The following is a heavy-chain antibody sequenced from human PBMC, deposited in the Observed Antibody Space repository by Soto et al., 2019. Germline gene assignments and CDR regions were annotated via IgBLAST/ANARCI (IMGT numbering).Heavy chain of an antibody. D-gene: IGHD1-26*01. CDR1: GDSITSSRYY. Sequence: KPSETLSLTCTVSGDSITSSRYYWVWIRQPPGRGLEWAGSIYYSGGTYYSPSLKSRVTISVDTSMNQFSLELSSVTAADTAVYYCARQRPTDGRWEFANYYGMDVWGQGTPVTVS. CDR2: IYYSGGT. V-gene: IGHV4-39*01. CDR3: ARQRPTDGRWEFANYYGMDV. J-gene: IGHJ6*02.